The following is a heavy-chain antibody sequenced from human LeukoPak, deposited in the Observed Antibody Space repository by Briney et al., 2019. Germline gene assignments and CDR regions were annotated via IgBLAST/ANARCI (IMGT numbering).Heavy chain of an antibody. V-gene: IGHV3-23*01. CDR2: ISGSGGST. CDR1: GFTFSSYA. CDR3: AKAVDYYDSSGPRYFDL. J-gene: IGHJ2*01. D-gene: IGHD3-22*01. Sequence: GGSLRLSCAASGFTFSSYAMSWVRQAPGKGLEWVSAISGSGGSTYYAYSVKGRFTISRDNSKNTLYLQMNSLRAEDTAVYYCAKAVDYYDSSGPRYFDLWGRGTLVTVSS.